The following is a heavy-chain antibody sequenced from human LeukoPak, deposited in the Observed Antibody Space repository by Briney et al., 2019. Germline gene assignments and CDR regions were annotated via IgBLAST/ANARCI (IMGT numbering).Heavy chain of an antibody. V-gene: IGHV3-30*18. CDR2: ISYDGSNK. Sequence: GSLRLSWAASGFTFSSYGMHWVRQAPGKGLEWVAVISYDGSNKYYADSVKGRFTISRDNSKNTLYLQMNSLRAEDTAVYYCAKDRLLFGEGYGMDVWGQGTTVTVSS. CDR3: AKDRLLFGEGYGMDV. D-gene: IGHD3-10*01. CDR1: GFTFSSYG. J-gene: IGHJ6*02.